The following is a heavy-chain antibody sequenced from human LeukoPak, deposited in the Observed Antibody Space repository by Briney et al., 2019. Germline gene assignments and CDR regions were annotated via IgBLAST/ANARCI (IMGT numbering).Heavy chain of an antibody. Sequence: GGSLRLSCAASGFTLSSYWITWVRQSPGKGLEWVALIKPDGSDKYYVDSVKGRFTISRDNAKNSLHLQMSSLRAEDTAVYYCARGGHRQKEFWGQGTLVTVSS. V-gene: IGHV3-7*01. J-gene: IGHJ4*02. CDR1: GFTLSSYW. D-gene: IGHD3-10*01. CDR2: IKPDGSDK. CDR3: ARGGHRQKEF.